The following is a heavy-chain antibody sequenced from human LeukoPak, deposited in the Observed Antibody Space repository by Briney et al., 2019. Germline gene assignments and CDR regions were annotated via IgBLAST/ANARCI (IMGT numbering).Heavy chain of an antibody. CDR1: GGSISSYY. J-gene: IGHJ4*02. CDR2: IYYSGST. Sequence: SETLSLTCTVSGGSISSYYWSWIRQPAGKGLEWIGYIYYSGSTNYNPSLKSRVTISVDTSKNQFSLKLSSVTAADTAVYYCARDNGGCSGGSCYPFDYWGQGTLVTVSS. CDR3: ARDNGGCSGGSCYPFDY. V-gene: IGHV4-59*01. D-gene: IGHD2-15*01.